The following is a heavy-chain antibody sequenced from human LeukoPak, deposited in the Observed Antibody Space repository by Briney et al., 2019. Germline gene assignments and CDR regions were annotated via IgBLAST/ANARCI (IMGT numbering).Heavy chain of an antibody. CDR2: IYHSGST. Sequence: PSETLSLTCTVSGYSISSGYYWGWIRQPPGKGLEWIGSIYHSGSTYYNPSLKSRVTISVDTSRNQFSLKLSSVTAADTAVYYCARAGDTAMGDAFDIWGQGTMVTVSS. CDR3: ARAGDTAMGDAFDI. V-gene: IGHV4-38-2*02. J-gene: IGHJ3*02. CDR1: GYSISSGYY. D-gene: IGHD5-18*01.